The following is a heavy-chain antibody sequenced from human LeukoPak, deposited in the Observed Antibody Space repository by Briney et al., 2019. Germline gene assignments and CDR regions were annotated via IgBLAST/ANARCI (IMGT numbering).Heavy chain of an antibody. D-gene: IGHD3-22*01. Sequence: ASVKVSCKASGYTFTSYGISWVRQAPGQGLEWMGWISAYNGNTNYAQKFQGRATMTRDTSISTAYMELSRLRSDDTAVYYCARDSKLVPIIVVVRDNWFDPWGQGTLVTVSS. CDR3: ARDSKLVPIIVVVRDNWFDP. J-gene: IGHJ5*02. CDR1: GYTFTSYG. CDR2: ISAYNGNT. V-gene: IGHV1-18*01.